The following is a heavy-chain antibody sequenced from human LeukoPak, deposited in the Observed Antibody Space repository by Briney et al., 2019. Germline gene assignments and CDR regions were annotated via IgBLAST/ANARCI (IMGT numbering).Heavy chain of an antibody. V-gene: IGHV1-2*06. D-gene: IGHD1-26*01. J-gene: IGHJ4*02. Sequence: GASVKVSCKASGYTFTGYYMHWVRQATGQGLEWMGRINPNNGATNYAQKLQGRVTITGDTSISTAYMELSSLRSDDTAVYYCTRESGSYHGNDYWGQGTPGHRLL. CDR3: TRESGSYHGNDY. CDR2: INPNNGAT. CDR1: GYTFTGYY.